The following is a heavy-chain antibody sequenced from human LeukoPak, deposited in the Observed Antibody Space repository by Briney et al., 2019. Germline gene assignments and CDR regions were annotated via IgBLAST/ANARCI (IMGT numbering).Heavy chain of an antibody. Sequence: PSETLSLTCTVSGGSIISSDYHWGWVRQPPGKGLEWIGTISYSGNTDYNPSLRSRVTISVDASNNQFSLRLGSVTAADTAVYHCARHCCSGPAKRVFDIWGQGTMVTVSS. CDR1: GGSIISSDYH. D-gene: IGHD2-15*01. J-gene: IGHJ3*02. CDR2: ISYSGNT. CDR3: ARHCCSGPAKRVFDI. V-gene: IGHV4-39*01.